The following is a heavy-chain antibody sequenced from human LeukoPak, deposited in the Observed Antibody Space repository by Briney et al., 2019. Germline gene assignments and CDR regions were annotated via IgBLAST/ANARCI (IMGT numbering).Heavy chain of an antibody. J-gene: IGHJ5*02. CDR2: ISAYNGNT. V-gene: IGHV1-18*01. D-gene: IGHD3-3*01. Sequence: GASVKVSCKASGYTFTSYVISWVRQAPRQGLEWMGWISAYNGNTNYAQKLQGRVTMTTDTSTSTAYMELRSLRSDDTAVYYCAAEYYDFWSGYYLFDPWGQGTLVTVSS. CDR3: AAEYYDFWSGYYLFDP. CDR1: GYTFTSYV.